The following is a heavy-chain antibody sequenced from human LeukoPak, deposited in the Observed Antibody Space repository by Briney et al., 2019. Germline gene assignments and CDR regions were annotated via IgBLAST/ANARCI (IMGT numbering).Heavy chain of an antibody. V-gene: IGHV3-30-3*01. D-gene: IGHD3-10*01. J-gene: IGHJ3*02. CDR3: AKSLFTSATGSGRAFDI. Sequence: PGGSLRLSCAASGFTFSSYAMHWVRQAPGKGLEWVAVISYDGSNKYYADSVKGRFTISRDNSKNTLYLQMNSLRAEDTAEYYCAKSLFTSATGSGRAFDIWGQGTMVTVSS. CDR2: ISYDGSNK. CDR1: GFTFSSYA.